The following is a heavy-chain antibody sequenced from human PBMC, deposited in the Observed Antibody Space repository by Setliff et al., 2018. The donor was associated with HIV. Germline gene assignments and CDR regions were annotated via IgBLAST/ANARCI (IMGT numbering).Heavy chain of an antibody. CDR3: ARGADYRDV. CDR2: IYPGDSQT. Sequence: GESLKISCVASGYSFTNKWIGWVCQTPGKGLEWMGIIYPGDSQTKYNPSFQGQVTISVDKSLRTAYLQWSSLKTSDTAFYFCARGADYRDVWGQGTLVTVSS. D-gene: IGHD4-17*01. V-gene: IGHV5-51*01. CDR1: GYSFTNKW. J-gene: IGHJ4*02.